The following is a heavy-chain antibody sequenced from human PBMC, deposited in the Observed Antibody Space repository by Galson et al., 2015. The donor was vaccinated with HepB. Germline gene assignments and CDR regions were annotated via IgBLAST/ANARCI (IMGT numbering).Heavy chain of an antibody. V-gene: IGHV4-34*01. Sequence: ETLSLTCAVYGGSFSGYYWSWIRQPPGKGLEWIGEINHSGSTNYNPSLKSRVTISVDTSKNQFSLKLSSVTAADTAVYYCARNSSGWYLFWGQGTLVTVSS. J-gene: IGHJ4*02. CDR2: INHSGST. CDR3: ARNSSGWYLF. D-gene: IGHD6-19*01. CDR1: GGSFSGYY.